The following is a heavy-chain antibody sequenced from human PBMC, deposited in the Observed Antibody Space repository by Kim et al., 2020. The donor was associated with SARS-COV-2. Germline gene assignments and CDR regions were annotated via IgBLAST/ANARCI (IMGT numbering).Heavy chain of an antibody. CDR2: IYHSGST. Sequence: SETLSLTCAVSGGSISSSNWWSWVRQPPGKGLEWIGEIYHSGSTNYNPSLKSRVTISVDKSKNQFSLKLSSVTAADTAVYYCARGIVDTAMVGGFDYWGQGTLVTVSS. CDR1: GGSISSSNW. J-gene: IGHJ4*02. V-gene: IGHV4-4*02. CDR3: ARGIVDTAMVGGFDY. D-gene: IGHD5-18*01.